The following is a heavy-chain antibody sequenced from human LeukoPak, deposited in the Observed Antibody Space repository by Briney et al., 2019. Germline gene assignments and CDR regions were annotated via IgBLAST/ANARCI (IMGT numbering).Heavy chain of an antibody. D-gene: IGHD2-2*01. CDR3: ARVKSYCSSTSCYAPSWFDP. V-gene: IGHV4-31*03. CDR2: IYNSGRT. Sequence: PSETLSLTCTVSGGSISSGDYYWSWIRQHPGKGLEWIGYIYNSGRTYYNPSLKSRVTISVDTSKNQFSLKLSSVTAADTAVFYCARVKSYCSSTSCYAPSWFDPWGQGTLVTVSS. CDR1: GGSISSGDYY. J-gene: IGHJ5*02.